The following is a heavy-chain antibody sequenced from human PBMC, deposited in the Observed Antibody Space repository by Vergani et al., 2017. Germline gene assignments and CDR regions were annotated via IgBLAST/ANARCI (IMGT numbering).Heavy chain of an antibody. CDR1: GYTFTSYY. V-gene: IGHV1-46*01. D-gene: IGHD5-24*01. Sequence: QVQLVQSGAEVKKPGASVKVSCKASGYTFTSYYMHWVRQAPGQGLEWMGIINPSGGSTSYAQKFQGRVTMTRDTSTSTVYMELSSLRSDDTAVYYCARDRGGYNLIDYWGQGTLVSVSS. CDR2: INPSGGST. CDR3: ARDRGGYNLIDY. J-gene: IGHJ4*02.